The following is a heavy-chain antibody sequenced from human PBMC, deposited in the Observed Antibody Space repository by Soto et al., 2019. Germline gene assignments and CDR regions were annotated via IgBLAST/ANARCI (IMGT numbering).Heavy chain of an antibody. D-gene: IGHD2-8*01. CDR1: GYSFTNYW. Sequence: GQSLKISCKGSGYSFTNYWIGWVLQRPGKGLEWMGIIYPTDSDIRYSPSFPGQVTISADKSISTSYLQWDSLKASDTAMYYCARQNGAFDIWGQGTMVTVSS. V-gene: IGHV5-51*01. J-gene: IGHJ3*02. CDR3: ARQNGAFDI. CDR2: IYPTDSDI.